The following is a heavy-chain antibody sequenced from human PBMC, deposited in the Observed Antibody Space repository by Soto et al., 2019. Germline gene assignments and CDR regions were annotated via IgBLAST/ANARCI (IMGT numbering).Heavy chain of an antibody. D-gene: IGHD4-17*01. CDR3: ETDHEDGDYRQTIFEH. V-gene: IGHV3-23*01. J-gene: IGHJ4*02. Sequence: GGSLRLSCAASGFTFSSYAMSWVRQAPGKGLEWVSSISSSGSNTYYADSVKGRFTISRDNSKNTLYLQMNSLRAEDTAVYYCETDHEDGDYRQTIFEHRGQGTLGT. CDR2: ISSSGSNT. CDR1: GFTFSSYA.